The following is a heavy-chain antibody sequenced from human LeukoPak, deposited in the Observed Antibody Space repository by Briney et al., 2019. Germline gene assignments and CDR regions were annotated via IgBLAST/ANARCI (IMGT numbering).Heavy chain of an antibody. D-gene: IGHD1-1*01. J-gene: IGHJ3*02. Sequence: GGSLRLSCGASGIMFGDYAMSWVRQAPGKGLEWVSGITGNGGTTYYADSVKGRFTISRDNSQNTLYLQMNSLRAEDTAIYYCAKDRGGSNWNDAFDIWGQGTMVTVSS. CDR2: ITGNGGTT. CDR3: AKDRGGSNWNDAFDI. V-gene: IGHV3-23*01. CDR1: GIMFGDYA.